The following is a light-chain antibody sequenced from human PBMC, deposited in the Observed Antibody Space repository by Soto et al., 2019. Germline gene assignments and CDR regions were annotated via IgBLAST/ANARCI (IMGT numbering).Light chain of an antibody. CDR3: QQYDDSPIT. V-gene: IGKV3-20*01. CDR1: QNIRNSY. Sequence: EIVLTQSPGTLSLSPGERDTLSCRASQNIRNSYLAWYQQKPGQAPRLLIYGASSRATGIPDRFSGSGSGTDFTLTISGLEPEDFAVFYCQQYDDSPITFGQGTRLEIK. CDR2: GAS. J-gene: IGKJ5*01.